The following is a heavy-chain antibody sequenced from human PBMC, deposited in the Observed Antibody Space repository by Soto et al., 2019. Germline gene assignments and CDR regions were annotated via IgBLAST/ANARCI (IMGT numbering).Heavy chain of an antibody. D-gene: IGHD2-8*01. CDR2: ISSSSSNI. J-gene: IGHJ4*02. CDR3: ARGSGGIVLMVYAIQPPNFDY. V-gene: IGHV3-48*02. Sequence: EVQLVESGGGLVQPGGSLRLSCAASGFTFSSYSMNWVRQAPGKGLEWVSYISSSSSNIYYADSVKGRFTISRDNAKNSLYLQMNSLRDEDTAVYYCARGSGGIVLMVYAIQPPNFDYWGQGTLVTVSS. CDR1: GFTFSSYS.